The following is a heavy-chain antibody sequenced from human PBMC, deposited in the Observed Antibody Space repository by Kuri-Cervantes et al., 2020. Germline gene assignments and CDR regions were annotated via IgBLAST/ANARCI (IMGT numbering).Heavy chain of an antibody. Sequence: GGSLRLSCAASGFTFSSYSMNWVRQAPGKGLEWVSSISSSSSYIYYADSVKGRFTISRDNSKNTLYLQMNSLRAEDTAVYYCARVRDPYYDSSGNMWGYFDYWGQGTLVTVSS. CDR1: GFTFSSYS. CDR3: ARVRDPYYDSSGNMWGYFDY. D-gene: IGHD3-22*01. V-gene: IGHV3-21*01. CDR2: ISSSSSYI. J-gene: IGHJ4*02.